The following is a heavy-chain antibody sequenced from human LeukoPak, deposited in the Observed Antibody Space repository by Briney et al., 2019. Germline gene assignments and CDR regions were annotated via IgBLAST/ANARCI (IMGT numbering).Heavy chain of an antibody. CDR1: GFTFSSYA. V-gene: IGHV3-30-3*01. J-gene: IGHJ4*02. CDR2: ISYDGSNK. D-gene: IGHD1-14*01. Sequence: PGGSLRLSCAASGFTFSSYAMHWVRQAPGKGLEWVAVISYDGSNKYYADSVKGRFTISRDNSKNTLYLQMNSLRAEDTAVYYCARNLYNTGDFESWGQGTLVTVSS. CDR3: ARNLYNTGDFES.